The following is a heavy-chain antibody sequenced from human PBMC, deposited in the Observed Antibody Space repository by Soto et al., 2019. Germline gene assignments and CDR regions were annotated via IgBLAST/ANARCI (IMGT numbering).Heavy chain of an antibody. D-gene: IGHD2-15*01. J-gene: IGHJ4*02. Sequence: LSLTCTVSGGSMSNYYWTWIRQPPGKGLEWIGYIYYSGSTYYNPSLKSRVTISVDTSKNQFSLKLSSVTAADTAVYYCARHTPAISISDHWGQGTLVTVS. V-gene: IGHV4-59*04. CDR3: ARHTPAISISDH. CDR2: IYYSGST. CDR1: GGSMSNYY.